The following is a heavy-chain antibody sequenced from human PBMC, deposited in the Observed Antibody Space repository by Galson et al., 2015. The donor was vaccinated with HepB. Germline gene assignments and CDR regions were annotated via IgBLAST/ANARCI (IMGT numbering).Heavy chain of an antibody. CDR3: AKSSSSPPWAAFDI. CDR1: GFTFSNYT. J-gene: IGHJ3*02. CDR2: ISGSGANT. Sequence: SLRLSCATSGFTFSNYTMSWVRQAPGKGLEWVSGISGSGANTYYGDSVKGRFTISRDNSKNTLYLQMNSLRAEDTAVYYCAKSSSSPPWAAFDIWGQGTMVTVSS. V-gene: IGHV3-23*01. D-gene: IGHD6-13*01.